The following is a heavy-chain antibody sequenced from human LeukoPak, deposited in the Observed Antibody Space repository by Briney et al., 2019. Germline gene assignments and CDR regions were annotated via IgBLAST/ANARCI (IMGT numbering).Heavy chain of an antibody. CDR1: GYTFTGYY. V-gene: IGHV1-2*04. CDR2: INPDSGGT. D-gene: IGHD3-3*01. J-gene: IGHJ4*02. Sequence: ASVKVSCKASGYTFTGYYMHWVRQAPGQGLEWMGWINPDSGGTNYAQKFQGWVTMTRNTSISTAYMELSSLRSEDTAVYYCARGGYYDVLSGYYRFYDYWGQGALVTVSP. CDR3: ARGGYYDVLSGYYRFYDY.